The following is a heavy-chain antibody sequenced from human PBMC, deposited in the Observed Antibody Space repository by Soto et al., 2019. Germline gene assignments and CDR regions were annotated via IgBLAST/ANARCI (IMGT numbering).Heavy chain of an antibody. CDR2: IHPGDSDT. V-gene: IGHV5-51*01. Sequence: GESLKISCKGSGYSFTSYWIGWVRQMPGKGLEWMGIIHPGDSDTRYSPSFQGQVTISADKSISTAYLQWSSLKASDTAMYYCARQDYDFWSGYYGQQNWFDPWGQGTLVTVSS. D-gene: IGHD3-3*01. CDR1: GYSFTSYW. J-gene: IGHJ5*02. CDR3: ARQDYDFWSGYYGQQNWFDP.